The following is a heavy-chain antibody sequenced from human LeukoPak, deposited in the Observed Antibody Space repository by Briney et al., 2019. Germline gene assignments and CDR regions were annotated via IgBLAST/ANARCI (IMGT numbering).Heavy chain of an antibody. Sequence: GGSLRLSCAASGFTFSSYAMSWVRQAPGKGLEWVSVIYSGGSTYYADSVKGRFTISRDNSKNTLYLQMNSLRAEDTAVYYCARAEMATILFNYWGQGTLVTVSS. J-gene: IGHJ4*02. D-gene: IGHD5-24*01. CDR2: IYSGGST. CDR1: GFTFSSYA. V-gene: IGHV3-66*01. CDR3: ARAEMATILFNY.